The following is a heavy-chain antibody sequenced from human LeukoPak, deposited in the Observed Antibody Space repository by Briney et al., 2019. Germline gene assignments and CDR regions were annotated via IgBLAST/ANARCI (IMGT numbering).Heavy chain of an antibody. J-gene: IGHJ6*03. V-gene: IGHV4-59*01. Sequence: SETLFLTCTVSGDSISSYYWSWIRQPPGKGLEWIGYIYYSGSTNYNPSLKSRVTISVDTSKNQFSLKLSSVTAADTAVYYCARGSWSYYYMDVWGKGTTVTISS. D-gene: IGHD6-13*01. CDR1: GDSISSYY. CDR2: IYYSGST. CDR3: ARGSWSYYYMDV.